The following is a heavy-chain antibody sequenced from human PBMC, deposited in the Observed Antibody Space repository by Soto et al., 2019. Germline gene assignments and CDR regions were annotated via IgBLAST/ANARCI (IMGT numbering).Heavy chain of an antibody. J-gene: IGHJ4*02. D-gene: IGHD6-13*01. CDR2: ITSSGTTV. Sequence: EVHLVESGGGLVQPGGSLRLSCAASGFTFSSYSLNWVRQAPGKGLEWVSYITSSGTTVYYADSVRGRFTISRDNAKNSLYLQMNSLTDDATAVYYCARGSSNWAYYFDFWGQGTLVTVSS. CDR3: ARGSSNWAYYFDF. CDR1: GFTFSSYS. V-gene: IGHV3-48*02.